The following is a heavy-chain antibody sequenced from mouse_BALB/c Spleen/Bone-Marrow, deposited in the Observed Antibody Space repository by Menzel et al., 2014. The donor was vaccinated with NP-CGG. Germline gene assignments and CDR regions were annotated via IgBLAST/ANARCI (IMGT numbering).Heavy chain of an antibody. Sequence: VQLQQSGAELAKPGASVKMSCKASSYTFTSYWVHWVKQRPGQGLEWIGYINPSTGYTEYNQKFKDKATLTADKSSSIAYMQLSSLTSEDSAAYYCAREKVLRNFFAYWGQGTLVTVSA. CDR3: AREKVLRNFFAY. V-gene: IGHV1-7*01. D-gene: IGHD2-14*01. J-gene: IGHJ3*01. CDR2: INPSTGYT. CDR1: SYTFTSYW.